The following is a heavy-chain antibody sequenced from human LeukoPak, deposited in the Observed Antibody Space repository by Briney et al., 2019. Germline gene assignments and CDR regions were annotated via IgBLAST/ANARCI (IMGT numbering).Heavy chain of an antibody. CDR3: ARDHWSHYYGSGGENYFDP. D-gene: IGHD3-10*01. V-gene: IGHV1-18*01. J-gene: IGHJ5*02. Sequence: ASVKVSCNASGYSFTMYGISWVRQAPGQGLERMGWISGFNAYTNYAQKLQGRVTMTTDTSTSTAYMEVRGLRPDDTVVYYCARDHWSHYYGSGGENYFDPWGQGTLVTVSS. CDR2: ISGFNAYT. CDR1: GYSFTMYG.